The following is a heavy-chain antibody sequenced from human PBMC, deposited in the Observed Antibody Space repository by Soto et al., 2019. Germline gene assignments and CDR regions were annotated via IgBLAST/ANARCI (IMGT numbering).Heavy chain of an antibody. CDR1: GFTFANSW. V-gene: IGHV3-74*01. Sequence: EVQLVESGGGLVQPGGSLRLSCAASGFTFANSWMHWIRQAPGKGPEWVSRVTGDGHTIQYADSVKGRFTVSRDNAKNTLYLQRNSLRAEDTAVYYCATAEVDYWGPGTLVTVSS. CDR3: ATAEVDY. J-gene: IGHJ4*02. CDR2: VTGDGHTI.